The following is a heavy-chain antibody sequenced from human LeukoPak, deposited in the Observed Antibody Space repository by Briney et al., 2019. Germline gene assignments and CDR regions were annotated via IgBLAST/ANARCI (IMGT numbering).Heavy chain of an antibody. V-gene: IGHV1-2*02. D-gene: IGHD3-16*01. CDR3: ARLRLGELPMTFDY. Sequence: ASVKVSRKASGYTFTGYYMHWVRQAPGQGLEWMGWINPNSGGTNYAQKFQGRVTMTRDTSISTAYMELSRLRSDDTAVYYCARLRLGELPMTFDYWGQGTLVTVSS. CDR2: INPNSGGT. J-gene: IGHJ4*02. CDR1: GYTFTGYY.